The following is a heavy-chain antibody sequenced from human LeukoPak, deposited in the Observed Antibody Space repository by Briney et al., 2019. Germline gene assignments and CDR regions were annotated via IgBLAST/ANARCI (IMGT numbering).Heavy chain of an antibody. J-gene: IGHJ6*02. V-gene: IGHV3-21*01. CDR3: ARVGQQLGHYYYYGMDV. CDR1: GFTFSQYW. D-gene: IGHD6-13*01. Sequence: GGSLRLSCAASGFTFSQYWMSWVRQAPGKGLEWVSSISSSSSYIYYADSVKGRFTISRDNAKNSLYLQMNSLRAEDTAVYYCARVGQQLGHYYYYGMDVWGQGTTVTVPS. CDR2: ISSSSSYI.